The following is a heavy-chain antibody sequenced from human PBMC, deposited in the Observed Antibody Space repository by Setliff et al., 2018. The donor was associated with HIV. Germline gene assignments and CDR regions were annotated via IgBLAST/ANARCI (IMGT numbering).Heavy chain of an antibody. J-gene: IGHJ3*02. D-gene: IGHD3-22*01. CDR1: GLTLSRYW. CDR2: ISGDSRYI. CDR3: ARYAGGYPLNDVFDI. Sequence: PGGSLRLSCGASGLTLSRYWMHWVRQAPGKGLEWISSISGDSRYIYYIDSVKGRFTISRDNAKNSLSLQMNSLRAEDTAVYYCARYAGGYPLNDVFDIWGQGTMVTVSS. V-gene: IGHV3-21*01.